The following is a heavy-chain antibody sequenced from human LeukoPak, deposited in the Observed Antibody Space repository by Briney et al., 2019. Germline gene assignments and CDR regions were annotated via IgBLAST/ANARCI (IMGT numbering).Heavy chain of an antibody. Sequence: PGGSLRLTCAASGFTFSSYAMSWVRQAPGKGLEWVSAISGSGGSTYYADSVKGRFTISRDNSKNTLYLQMNSLRAEDTAVYYCAKGDVVVVPAAPGYWGQGTLVTVSS. J-gene: IGHJ4*02. V-gene: IGHV3-23*01. D-gene: IGHD2-2*01. CDR3: AKGDVVVVPAAPGY. CDR2: ISGSGGST. CDR1: GFTFSSYA.